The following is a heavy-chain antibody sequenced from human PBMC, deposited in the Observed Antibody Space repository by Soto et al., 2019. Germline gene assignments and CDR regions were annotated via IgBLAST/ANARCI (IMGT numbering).Heavy chain of an antibody. Sequence: QVQLVQSGAEVKKPGSSEKDSCKVSGGPFSDYACSWLRQAPGQGLECMGGIIPMFGTADYAQKFQGRVTITADEFTTTAYMELSSLRSENTAVYYSSRDLDSYGSGKYYNRIDYWGQGTLVTVSS. D-gene: IGHD3-10*01. CDR3: SRDLDSYGSGKYYNRIDY. CDR2: IIPMFGTA. J-gene: IGHJ4*02. CDR1: GGPFSDYA. V-gene: IGHV1-69*01.